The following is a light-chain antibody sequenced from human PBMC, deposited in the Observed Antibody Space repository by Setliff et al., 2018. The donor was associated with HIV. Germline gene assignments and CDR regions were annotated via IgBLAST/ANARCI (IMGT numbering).Light chain of an antibody. CDR2: EVS. CDR3: SSYTSNNLYV. V-gene: IGLV2-14*01. J-gene: IGLJ1*01. CDR1: SSDVGTYNY. Sequence: QSALTQPASVSGSPGQSINISCTGTSSDVGTYNYVSWYQQHPGKAPKLMIYEVSNRPSGVSNRFSGSKSGNTASLTISGFQAEDEADYYCSSYTSNNLYVFGTGTKVTVL.